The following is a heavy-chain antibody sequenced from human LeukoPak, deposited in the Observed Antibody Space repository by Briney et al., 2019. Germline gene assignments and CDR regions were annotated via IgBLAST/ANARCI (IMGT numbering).Heavy chain of an antibody. CDR3: ARAGTMVRGGGFDP. Sequence: SETLSLTCIVSGGSISSYYWSWIRQPPGKGLEWIGYIYYSGSTNYNPSLKSRVTISVDTSKNQFSLKLSSVTAADTAVYYCARAGTMVRGGGFDPWGQGTLVTVSS. J-gene: IGHJ5*02. D-gene: IGHD3-10*01. V-gene: IGHV4-59*01. CDR2: IYYSGST. CDR1: GGSISSYY.